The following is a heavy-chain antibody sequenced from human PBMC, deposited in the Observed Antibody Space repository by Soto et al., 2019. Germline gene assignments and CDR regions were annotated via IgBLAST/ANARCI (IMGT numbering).Heavy chain of an antibody. D-gene: IGHD2-2*01. CDR3: ARADIVVVPAATYYYCMDV. CDR1: GGTFSSYA. CDR2: IIPIFGTA. Sequence: SSVKVSCKASGGTFSSYAISWVRQAPGQGLEWMGGIIPIFGTANYAQKFQGRVTITADESTSTAYMELSSLRSEDTAVYYCARADIVVVPAATYYYCMDVWGEGTPVTVTS. J-gene: IGHJ6*04. V-gene: IGHV1-69*13.